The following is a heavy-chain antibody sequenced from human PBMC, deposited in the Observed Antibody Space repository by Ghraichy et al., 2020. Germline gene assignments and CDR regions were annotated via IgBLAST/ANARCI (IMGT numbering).Heavy chain of an antibody. J-gene: IGHJ4*02. CDR3: ATNYHYYIDY. CDR2: TYYRSRWYN. CDR1: GDSISSNTGA. D-gene: IGHD3-22*01. Sequence: SQTLSLTCAISGDSISSNTGAWNWIRQSPSRGLEWLGRTYYRSRWYNDYAVSVESRMTINPDTSKNQFSLHLSSVTPEDTAVYYCATNYHYYIDYWGQGTLVTVSS. V-gene: IGHV6-1*01.